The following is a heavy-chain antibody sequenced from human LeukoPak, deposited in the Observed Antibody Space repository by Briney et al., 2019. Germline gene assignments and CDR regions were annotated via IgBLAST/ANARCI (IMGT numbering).Heavy chain of an antibody. D-gene: IGHD1-26*01. Sequence: SETLSLTCAVSGYSISSGYYWGWIRQPPGKGLEWIGRIYTSGSTNYNPSLKSRVTMSVDTSKNQFSLKLSSVTAADTAVYYCARGSGVGAWRDWGQGTLVTVSS. CDR2: IYTSGST. V-gene: IGHV4-38-2*01. CDR3: ARGSGVGAWRD. CDR1: GYSISSGYY. J-gene: IGHJ4*02.